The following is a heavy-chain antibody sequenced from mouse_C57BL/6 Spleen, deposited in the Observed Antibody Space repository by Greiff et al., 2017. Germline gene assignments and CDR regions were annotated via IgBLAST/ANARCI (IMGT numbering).Heavy chain of an antibody. D-gene: IGHD1-1*01. Sequence: QVQLQQSGAELVRPGASVTLSCKASGYTFTDYEMHWVKQTPVHGLEWIGAIDPETGGTAYNQKFKGKAILTADKSSSTAYMELRSLTSEDSAVYYCTRPLFTTVVATEYFDVWGTGTTVTVSS. V-gene: IGHV1-15*01. CDR3: TRPLFTTVVATEYFDV. J-gene: IGHJ1*03. CDR1: GYTFTDYE. CDR2: IDPETGGT.